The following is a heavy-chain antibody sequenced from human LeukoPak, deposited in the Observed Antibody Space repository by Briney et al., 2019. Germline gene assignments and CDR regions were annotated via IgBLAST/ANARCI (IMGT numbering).Heavy chain of an antibody. CDR2: ISGSGDNT. V-gene: IGHV3-23*01. CDR3: AKGSYYDSSGSFYFDY. J-gene: IGHJ4*02. CDR1: GFTFSSYS. D-gene: IGHD3-22*01. Sequence: PGGSLRLFCAASGFTFSSYSMNWVRQAPGKGLEWVSGISGSGDNTYYADSVKGRFTISRDNSKNTLYVQVNSLGTEDTAAYYCAKGSYYDSSGSFYFDYWGQGTLVTVSS.